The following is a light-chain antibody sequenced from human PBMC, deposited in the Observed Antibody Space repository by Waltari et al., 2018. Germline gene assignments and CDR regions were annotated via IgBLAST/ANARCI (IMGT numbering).Light chain of an antibody. V-gene: IGLV1-40*01. CDR3: QSYDSSLSALV. CDR1: RSTSGSTYE. CDR2: GTT. Sequence: SVLTQPPSVSGAPGQRVTISCPGSRSTSGSTYEAHWYQQVPGTAPKLLTYGTTYRPSGVPDRFSGSKSGTSASLAITGLQAEDEADYYCQSYDSSLSALVFGGGTKLTVL. J-gene: IGLJ2*01.